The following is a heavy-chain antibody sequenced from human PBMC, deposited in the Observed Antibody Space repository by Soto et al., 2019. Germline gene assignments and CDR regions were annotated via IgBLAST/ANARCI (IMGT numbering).Heavy chain of an antibody. J-gene: IGHJ3*02. CDR1: GFSLSTSGVG. D-gene: IGHD3-10*01. V-gene: IGHV2-5*02. CDR2: IYWDDDK. Sequence: QITLKESGPTLVKPTPTLTLTCTFSGFSLSTSGVGVGWIGQPPGKALEWLALIYWDDDKRYSPSLKSRLTITKDTSKNQVVLTMTNMDPVDTATYYCAHRVGQTLWFGESNNQDAFDIWGQGTMVTVSS. CDR3: AHRVGQTLWFGESNNQDAFDI.